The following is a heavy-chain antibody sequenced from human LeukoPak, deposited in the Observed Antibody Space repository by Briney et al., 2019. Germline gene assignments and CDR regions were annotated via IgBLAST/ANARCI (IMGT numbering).Heavy chain of an antibody. D-gene: IGHD2-2*01. CDR2: IIPIFGTA. CDR3: ARDGGAGYCSSTSCPLSYCYGMDV. V-gene: IGHV1-69*01. J-gene: IGHJ6*02. CDR1: GGTFSSYA. Sequence: VASVKVSCKASGGTFSSYAISWVRQAPGQGLEWMGGIIPIFGTANYAQKFQGRVTITADESTSTAYMELSSLRSEDTAVYYCARDGGAGYCSSTSCPLSYCYGMDVWGQGTTVTVSS.